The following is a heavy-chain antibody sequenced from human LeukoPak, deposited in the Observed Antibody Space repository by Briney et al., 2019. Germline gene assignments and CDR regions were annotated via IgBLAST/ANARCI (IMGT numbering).Heavy chain of an antibody. J-gene: IGHJ4*02. CDR1: GGSISSSSYY. Sequence: SETLSLTCTVSGGSISSSSYYWGWIRQPPGKGLEWIGSIYYSGSTYYNPSLKSRVTISVDTSKNQFSLKLSSVTAADTAVYYCGRAASDYDILTGYIPAPFDYWGQGTLVTVSS. CDR3: GRAASDYDILTGYIPAPFDY. V-gene: IGHV4-39*07. CDR2: IYYSGST. D-gene: IGHD3-9*01.